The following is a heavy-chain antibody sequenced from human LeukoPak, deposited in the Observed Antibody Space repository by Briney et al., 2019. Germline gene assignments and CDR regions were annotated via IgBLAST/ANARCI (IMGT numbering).Heavy chain of an antibody. V-gene: IGHV1-69*13. CDR3: AGLYCSSTSCYYYYGMDV. Sequence: ASVKVSCKASGGTFISYAISWVRQAPGQGLEWMGGIIPIFGTANYAQKFQGRVTITADESTSTAYMELSSLRSEDTAVYYCAGLYCSSTSCYYYYGMDVWGQGTTVTVSS. J-gene: IGHJ6*02. CDR1: GGTFISYA. D-gene: IGHD2-2*01. CDR2: IIPIFGTA.